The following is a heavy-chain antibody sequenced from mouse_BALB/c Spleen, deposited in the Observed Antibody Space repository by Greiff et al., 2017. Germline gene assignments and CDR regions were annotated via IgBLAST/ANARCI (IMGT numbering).Heavy chain of an antibody. CDR1: GFTFTDYY. CDR3: ARDIYYGTWAMDY. Sequence: EVQLVESGGGLVQPGGSLRLFCATSGFTFTDYYMSWVRQPPGKALEWLGFIRNKANGYTTEYSASVKGRFTISRDNSQSILYLQMNTLRAEDSATYYCARDIYYGTWAMDYWGQGTSVTVSS. V-gene: IGHV7-3*02. J-gene: IGHJ4*01. D-gene: IGHD1-1*01. CDR2: IRNKANGYTT.